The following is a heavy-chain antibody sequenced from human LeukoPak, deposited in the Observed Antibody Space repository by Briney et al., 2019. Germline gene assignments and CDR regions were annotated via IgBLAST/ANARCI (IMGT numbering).Heavy chain of an antibody. Sequence: GGSLRLSCAASGFTFSSYAMHWVRQAPGKGLEWVAFIRYDGSNKFYADSVKGRLTISRDNSKNTLYLQMNSLRAEDTAVYYCAKDLYGSGSYQIRLFDYWGQGTLVTVSS. CDR3: AKDLYGSGSYQIRLFDY. D-gene: IGHD3-10*01. CDR2: IRYDGSNK. J-gene: IGHJ4*02. CDR1: GFTFSSYA. V-gene: IGHV3-30*02.